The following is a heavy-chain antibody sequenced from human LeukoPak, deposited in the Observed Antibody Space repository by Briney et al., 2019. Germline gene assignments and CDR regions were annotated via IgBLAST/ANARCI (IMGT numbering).Heavy chain of an antibody. CDR3: ARDIGGPTSNGYCSGGSCYPGAFDI. D-gene: IGHD2-15*01. J-gene: IGHJ3*02. CDR1: GGSISSGGYY. V-gene: IGHV4-31*03. Sequence: SETLSLTCTVSGGSISSGGYYWSWIRQHPGKGLEWIGYIYYSGSTYYNPSLKSRVTISVDTPKNQFSLKLSSVTAADTAVYYCARDIGGPTSNGYCSGGSCYPGAFDIWGQGTMVTVSS. CDR2: IYYSGST.